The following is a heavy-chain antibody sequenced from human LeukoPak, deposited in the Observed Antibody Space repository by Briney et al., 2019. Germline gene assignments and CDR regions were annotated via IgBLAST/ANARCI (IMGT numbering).Heavy chain of an antibody. CDR2: ISTSGTTM. J-gene: IGHJ6*02. CDR1: GFTFRSYG. V-gene: IGHV3-48*04. Sequence: GGSLRLSCAASGFTFRSYGMHWVRQAPGKGLEWVSYISTSGTTMSYADSVKGRFTISRDNAKNSLYLQMNSLRAEDTAVYYCARARPSIAAAYGMDVWGQGTTVTVSS. D-gene: IGHD6-13*01. CDR3: ARARPSIAAAYGMDV.